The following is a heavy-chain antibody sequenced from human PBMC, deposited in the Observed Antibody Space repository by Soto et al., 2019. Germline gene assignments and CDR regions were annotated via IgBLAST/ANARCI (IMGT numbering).Heavy chain of an antibody. D-gene: IGHD2-15*01. V-gene: IGHV4-4*02. J-gene: IGHJ6*02. CDR1: GDSIISSNW. CDR2: IFHTGNT. Sequence: QVQLQESGPGLVKPSGTLSLTCAVFGDSIISSNWWTWVRQAPGKGLEWIGEIFHTGNTNYNPSLKSRLTISVDKSKNQFSLNLSSVTAADTAVYYCARGLDCSGGRCYPTFYGMDVWGQGTTVTVSS. CDR3: ARGLDCSGGRCYPTFYGMDV.